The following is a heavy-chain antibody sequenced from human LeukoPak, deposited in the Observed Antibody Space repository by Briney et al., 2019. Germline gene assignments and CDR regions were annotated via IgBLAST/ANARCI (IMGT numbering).Heavy chain of an antibody. D-gene: IGHD6-19*01. CDR3: ARESSGGWLVRYWFDP. CDR2: INPNSGGT. Sequence: APVKVSCRASGYTFTGYYMHWVRQAPGKGLEWMGWINPNSGGTNYAQKFQGRVTMTRDTSISTAYMELSRLRSDDTAVYYCARESSGGWLVRYWFDPWGQGTLVTVSS. J-gene: IGHJ5*02. CDR1: GYTFTGYY. V-gene: IGHV1-2*02.